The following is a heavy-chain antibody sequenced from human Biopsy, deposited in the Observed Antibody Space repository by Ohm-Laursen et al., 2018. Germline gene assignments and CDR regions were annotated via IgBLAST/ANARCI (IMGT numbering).Heavy chain of an antibody. CDR2: ITNTGRTV. CDR1: GFIFGDYA. Sequence: GSLRLSCTAAGFIFGDYAMNWIRQAPGKGLEWVSFITNTGRTVYADSVKGRFTISRDNADNSLHLQMKSLRAEDTAVYYCARELGNGMDVWGQGTPVTVSS. V-gene: IGHV3-11*01. J-gene: IGHJ6*02. CDR3: ARELGNGMDV.